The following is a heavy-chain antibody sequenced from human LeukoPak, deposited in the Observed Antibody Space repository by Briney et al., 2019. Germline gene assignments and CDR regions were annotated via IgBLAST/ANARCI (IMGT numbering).Heavy chain of an antibody. CDR2: INHSGST. CDR3: ARGIRRIAAAGSRFDY. Sequence: SETLSLTCAVYGASFSGYYWSWIRQPPGKGLNWMGEINHSGSTNYTPSLKTPVTISVATSKNQSSLKLSSVTAADPAVSYCARGIRRIAAAGSRFDYWGQGTLVTVSS. D-gene: IGHD6-13*01. V-gene: IGHV4-34*01. J-gene: IGHJ4*02. CDR1: GASFSGYY.